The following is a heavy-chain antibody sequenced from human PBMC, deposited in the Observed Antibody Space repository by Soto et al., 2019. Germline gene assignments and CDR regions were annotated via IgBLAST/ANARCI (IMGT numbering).Heavy chain of an antibody. J-gene: IGHJ4*02. CDR2: LNHSGST. CDR3: ARATPAREASWGSYRYTGGLDY. CDR1: GGSFSGYY. V-gene: IGHV4-34*01. D-gene: IGHD3-16*02. Sequence: QVQLQQWGAGLLKPSETLSLTCAVYGGSFSGYYWSWIRQPPGKGLEWIGELNHSGSTNYNPSLKRRVTRSVDTSKNKCSMKRSSVTAADTAVYYCARATPAREASWGSYRYTGGLDYWGQGTLVTVSS.